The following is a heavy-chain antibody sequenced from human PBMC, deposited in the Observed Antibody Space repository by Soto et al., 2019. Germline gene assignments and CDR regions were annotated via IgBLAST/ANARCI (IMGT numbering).Heavy chain of an antibody. D-gene: IGHD3-10*01. CDR1: GDSVSSNSAA. J-gene: IGHJ6*02. CDR2: TYYRSKWYN. Sequence: PSQTLSLTCAISGDSVSSNSAAWNWIRQSPSRGLEWLGRTYYRSKWYNDYAVSVESRIIINPDPSKNQFSLQLNSVTPEDTAIYYCARGLNYYGSGSRSYGLDVWGQGTTVTVSS. CDR3: ARGLNYYGSGSRSYGLDV. V-gene: IGHV6-1*01.